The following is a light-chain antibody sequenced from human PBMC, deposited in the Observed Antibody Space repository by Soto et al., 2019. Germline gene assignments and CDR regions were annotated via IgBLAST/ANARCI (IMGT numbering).Light chain of an antibody. Sequence: QSALTQPASVSGSPGQSITISCTGTSSNYVSWYQQHPGKASKLMIYEVTNRPSGVSNRFSGSKSGNTASLTISGLQAEDESDYYCSSYTSTTHVVFGGGTKLTVL. CDR2: EVT. V-gene: IGLV2-14*01. CDR1: SSNY. CDR3: SSYTSTTHVV. J-gene: IGLJ2*01.